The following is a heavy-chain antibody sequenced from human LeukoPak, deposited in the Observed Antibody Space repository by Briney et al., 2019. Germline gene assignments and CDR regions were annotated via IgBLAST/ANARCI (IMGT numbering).Heavy chain of an antibody. V-gene: IGHV4-4*02. CDR3: ARDGNSYYDH. CDR1: GGSINNHKW. Sequence: SETLSLTCAVSGGSINNHKWWSWIRQSPGRGLEWLGEIFYTGSPNYNPSFKSRITMSVDKSNNQFSLILTSVTVADTAVYYCARDGNSYYDHWGQGILVTVTS. D-gene: IGHD4-11*01. J-gene: IGHJ5*02. CDR2: IFYTGSP.